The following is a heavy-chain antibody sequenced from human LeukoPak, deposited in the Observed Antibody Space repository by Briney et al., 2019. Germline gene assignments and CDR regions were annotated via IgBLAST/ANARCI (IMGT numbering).Heavy chain of an antibody. CDR3: ARVVWSDSPPYYYMDV. V-gene: IGHV1-8*01. D-gene: IGHD3-3*01. Sequence: GASVKVSCKASGYTFTSYDINWVRQATGQGLEWMGWMNPNSGNTGYAQKFQGRVTMTRNTSISTAYMELSSLRSEDTAVYYCARVVWSDSPPYYYMDVWGKGTTVTVSS. J-gene: IGHJ6*03. CDR2: MNPNSGNT. CDR1: GYTFTSYD.